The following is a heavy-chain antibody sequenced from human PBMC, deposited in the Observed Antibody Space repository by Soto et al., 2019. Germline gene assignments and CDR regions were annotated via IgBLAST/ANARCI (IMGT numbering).Heavy chain of an antibody. Sequence: QVQLVESGGGVVQPGRSLRLSCAASGFTFSSYAMHWVRQAPGKGLEWVAVISYDGSNKYYADSVKGRFTISRDNSKNTLYLQMNRLRAEDTAVYYCARHPGELLGYFDYWGQGTLVTVSS. CDR3: ARHPGELLGYFDY. CDR1: GFTFSSYA. D-gene: IGHD1-26*01. CDR2: ISYDGSNK. V-gene: IGHV3-30-3*01. J-gene: IGHJ4*02.